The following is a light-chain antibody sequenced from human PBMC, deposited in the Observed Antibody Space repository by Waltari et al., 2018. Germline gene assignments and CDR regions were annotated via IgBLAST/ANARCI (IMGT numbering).Light chain of an antibody. Sequence: QSALTQPRSVSGSPGQSVTISCTGTSSELGGYNYVSWYQHHPGKAPKLLIFDVIKRPSGVPDRFSGSKSGNTASLTISGLQAEDEADYYCCSYAGSYTVVFGGGTRLTVL. CDR1: SSELGGYNY. J-gene: IGLJ2*01. CDR2: DVI. CDR3: CSYAGSYTVV. V-gene: IGLV2-11*01.